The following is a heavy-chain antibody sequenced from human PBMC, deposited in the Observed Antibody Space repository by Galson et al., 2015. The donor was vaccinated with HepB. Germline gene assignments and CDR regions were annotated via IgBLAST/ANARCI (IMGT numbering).Heavy chain of an antibody. V-gene: IGHV4-59*08. D-gene: IGHD1-7*01. CDR3: ARHRYPLTELFDL. Sequence: SETLSLTCTVSGGSISSYYWSWIRQPPGKGLEWIGYIYYSGSTNYNPSLKSRVTMSVDESNNQFSLRLSSVTAADTAVYYCARHRYPLTELFDLWGQGTLVTVSS. J-gene: IGHJ4*02. CDR2: IYYSGST. CDR1: GGSISSYY.